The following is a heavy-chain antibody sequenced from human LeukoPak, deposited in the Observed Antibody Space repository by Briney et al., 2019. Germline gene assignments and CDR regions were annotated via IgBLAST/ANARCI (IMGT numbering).Heavy chain of an antibody. J-gene: IGHJ4*02. D-gene: IGHD1-26*01. Sequence: PSETLSLTCTVSGGSISSGGYYWSWIRQHPXKGLEWIGYIYYSGSTYYNPSLKSRVTISVDTSKNQFSLKLSSVTAADTAVYYCARDSGSYRRFDYWGQGTLVTVSS. CDR2: IYYSGST. CDR1: GGSISSGGYY. V-gene: IGHV4-31*03. CDR3: ARDSGSYRRFDY.